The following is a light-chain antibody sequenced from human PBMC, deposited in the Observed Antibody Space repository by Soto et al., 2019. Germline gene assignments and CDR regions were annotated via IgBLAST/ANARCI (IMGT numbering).Light chain of an antibody. CDR1: SRDIGGYNY. V-gene: IGLV2-14*01. CDR2: EVS. CDR3: SSYTTSSTLL. J-gene: IGLJ2*01. Sequence: QSALTQPASVSGSPGQSITISCTGTSRDIGGYNYVSWYQHHPGKAPKLVIYEVSNRPSGVSNRFSGSKSANTASLTISGLQADDETDYYCSSYTTSSTLLFGGGTKLTVL.